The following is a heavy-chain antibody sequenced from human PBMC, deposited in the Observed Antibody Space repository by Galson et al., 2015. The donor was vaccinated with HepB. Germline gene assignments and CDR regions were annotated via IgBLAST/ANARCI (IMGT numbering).Heavy chain of an antibody. CDR3: AKVDSSSWRYYFDY. V-gene: IGHV3-30*18. J-gene: IGHJ4*02. CDR2: ISYDGSNK. CDR1: GFTFSSYG. D-gene: IGHD6-13*01. Sequence: SLRLSCAASGFTFSSYGMHWVRQAPGKGLEWVAVISYDGSNKYYADSVKGRFTISRDNSKNTLYLQMNSLRAEDTAVYYCAKVDSSSWRYYFDYWGQGTLVTVSS.